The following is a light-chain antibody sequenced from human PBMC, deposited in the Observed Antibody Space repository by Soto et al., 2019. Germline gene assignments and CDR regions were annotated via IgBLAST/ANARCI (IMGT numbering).Light chain of an antibody. Sequence: IVLTQSPGTLSLSPGEGATLSCRASQSVNSLYFAWYQQKPGQAPILLIYGASSRATGIPARFSGSGSGTDFTLTISRLEPDDFSVYYCQYYSGSQSFGGGTKVEIK. J-gene: IGKJ4*01. CDR2: GAS. CDR3: QYYSGSQS. CDR1: QSVNSLY. V-gene: IGKV3-20*01.